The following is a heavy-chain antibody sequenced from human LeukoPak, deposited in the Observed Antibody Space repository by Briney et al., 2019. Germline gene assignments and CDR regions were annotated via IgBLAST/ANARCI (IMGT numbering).Heavy chain of an antibody. Sequence: ASVKVSCKASGYTFTGYYMHWVRQAPGQGLEWMGRINPNSGGTNYAQKFQGRVTMTRDTSISTAYMELSRLRSDDTAVYYCARLRRLGYSSGWFFDYWGQGTLVTVSS. CDR3: ARLRRLGYSSGWFFDY. V-gene: IGHV1-2*06. D-gene: IGHD6-19*01. J-gene: IGHJ4*02. CDR2: INPNSGGT. CDR1: GYTFTGYY.